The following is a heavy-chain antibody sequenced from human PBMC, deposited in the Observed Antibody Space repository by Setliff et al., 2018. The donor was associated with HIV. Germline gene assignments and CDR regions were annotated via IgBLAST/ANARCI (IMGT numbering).Heavy chain of an antibody. V-gene: IGHV4-39*01. CDR3: ARHFPSISLFFGDPGPFDR. D-gene: IGHD3-10*01. CDR1: GGSISSSSYY. Sequence: SETLSLTCTVSGGSISSSSYYWGWIRQPPGKGLEWIGSIFNDGRTYYNPSLKSRVTIPMDTSTNQFSLKLNSVTAADTAVYFCARHFPSISLFFGDPGPFDRWGQGALVTVSS. J-gene: IGHJ4*02. CDR2: IFNDGRT.